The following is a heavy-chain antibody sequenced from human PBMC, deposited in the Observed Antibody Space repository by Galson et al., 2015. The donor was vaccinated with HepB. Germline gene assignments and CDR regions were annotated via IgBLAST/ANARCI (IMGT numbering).Heavy chain of an antibody. V-gene: IGHV3-30*04. CDR3: ARDLPAYDSSGYYSPAFDY. J-gene: IGHJ4*02. D-gene: IGHD3-22*01. CDR2: ISYDGSNK. CDR1: GFTFSSYA. Sequence: SLRLSCAASGFTFSSYAMHWVRQAPGKGLEWVAVISYDGSNKYYADSVKGRFTISRDNSKNTLYLRMNSLRAEDTAVYYCARDLPAYDSSGYYSPAFDYWGQGTLVTVSS.